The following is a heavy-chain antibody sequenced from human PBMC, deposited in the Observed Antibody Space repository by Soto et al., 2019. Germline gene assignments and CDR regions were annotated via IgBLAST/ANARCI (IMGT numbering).Heavy chain of an antibody. Sequence: SVKVSCKASGGTFSSYAISWVRQAPGQGLEWMGGIIPIFGTANYAQKFQGRVTITADESTSTAYMELSSLRSEDTAVYYCAREGIAAAGTDYWGQGTLVTVSS. CDR1: GGTFSSYA. CDR3: AREGIAAAGTDY. D-gene: IGHD6-13*01. J-gene: IGHJ4*02. V-gene: IGHV1-69*13. CDR2: IIPIFGTA.